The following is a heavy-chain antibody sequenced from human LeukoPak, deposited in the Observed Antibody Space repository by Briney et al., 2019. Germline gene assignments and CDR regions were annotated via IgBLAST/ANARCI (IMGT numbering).Heavy chain of an antibody. D-gene: IGHD2-15*01. CDR1: GGSFSGYY. J-gene: IGHJ5*02. V-gene: IGHV4-34*01. CDR2: INHSGST. Sequence: RPSETLSLTCAVYGGSFSGYYWSWIRQPPGKGLEWIGEINHSGSTNYNPSLKSRVTISVDTSKNQFSLKLSSVTAADTAVYYCARHVSQYCSGGSCYPFDTWGQGTLVTVSS. CDR3: ARHVSQYCSGGSCYPFDT.